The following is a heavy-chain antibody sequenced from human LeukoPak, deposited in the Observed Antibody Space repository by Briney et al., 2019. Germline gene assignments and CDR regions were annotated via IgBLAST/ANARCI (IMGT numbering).Heavy chain of an antibody. D-gene: IGHD4-17*01. CDR3: ASHESDSTTVTPAPNY. V-gene: IGHV4-39*01. J-gene: IGHJ4*02. Sequence: SETLSLIRTVSGGSIYSIRYYWGWLRQPPGKGLEWIGSIYYSGSTYYNPSLKSRVTISVDTSKNQFSLKLTSVTAADTAVYYCASHESDSTTVTPAPNYWSQATLVTVSS. CDR2: IYYSGST. CDR1: GGSIYSIRYY.